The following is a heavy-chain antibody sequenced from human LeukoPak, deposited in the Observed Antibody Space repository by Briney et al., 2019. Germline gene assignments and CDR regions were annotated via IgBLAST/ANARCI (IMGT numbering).Heavy chain of an antibody. CDR2: ISGSGGLT. J-gene: IGHJ6*03. CDR1: GFTFSSYA. V-gene: IGHV3-23*01. CDR3: ARIEEMATNSYYYYYMDV. Sequence: PGGSLRLSCAASGFTFSSYAMSWVRQAPGKGLEWVSAISGSGGLTYYADSVKGRFTISRDNSKNTLYLQMNSLRAEDTAVYYCARIEEMATNSYYYYYMDVWGKGTTVTISS. D-gene: IGHD5-24*01.